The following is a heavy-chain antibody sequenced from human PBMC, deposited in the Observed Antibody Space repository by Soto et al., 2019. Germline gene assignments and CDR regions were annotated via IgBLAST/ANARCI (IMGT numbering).Heavy chain of an antibody. J-gene: IGHJ6*02. CDR1: GGSISSGGYY. CDR3: ARVFNGGYCSSTSCYSYGMDV. CDR2: IYYSGST. D-gene: IGHD2-2*01. Sequence: KSSETLSLTCTVSGGSISSGGYYWTWIRQHPGKGLEWIGYIYYSGSTYYNPSLKSRVTISVDTSKNQFPLKVSSLTAADTAVYYCARVFNGGYCSSTSCYSYGMDVWGQGTTVTVS. V-gene: IGHV4-31*03.